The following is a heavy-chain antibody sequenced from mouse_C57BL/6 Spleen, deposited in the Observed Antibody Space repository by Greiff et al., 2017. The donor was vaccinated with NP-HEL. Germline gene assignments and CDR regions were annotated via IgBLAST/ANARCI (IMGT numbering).Heavy chain of an antibody. D-gene: IGHD3-2*02. CDR1: GYAFSSSW. V-gene: IGHV1-82*01. Sequence: VMLVESGPELVKPGASVKISCKASGYAFSSSWMNWVKQRPGKGLEWIGRIYPGDGDTNYNGKFKGKATLTADKSSSTAYMQLSSLTSEDSAVYFCARDSSGSWFAYWGQGTLVTVSA. CDR3: ARDSSGSWFAY. CDR2: IYPGDGDT. J-gene: IGHJ3*01.